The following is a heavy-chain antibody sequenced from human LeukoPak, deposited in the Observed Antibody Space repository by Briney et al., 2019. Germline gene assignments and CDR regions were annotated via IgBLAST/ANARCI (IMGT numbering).Heavy chain of an antibody. Sequence: SETLSLTCTVSGGSISSYYWSWIRQPPGKGLEWIGYIYYSGSTNYTPSLKSRVTISVDTSKNQFSLKLSSVTAADTAVYYCARGLSNYYYYGMDVWGQGTTVTVSS. CDR1: GGSISSYY. CDR2: IYYSGST. J-gene: IGHJ6*02. CDR3: ARGLSNYYYYGMDV. D-gene: IGHD6-6*01. V-gene: IGHV4-59*01.